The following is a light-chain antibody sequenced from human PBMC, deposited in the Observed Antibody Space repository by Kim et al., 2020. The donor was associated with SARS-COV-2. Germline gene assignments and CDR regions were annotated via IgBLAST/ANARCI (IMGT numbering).Light chain of an antibody. J-gene: IGLJ1*01. CDR3: SSYAGTNNYV. V-gene: IGLV2-8*01. CDR1: SSDVVNYKY. Sequence: GQSVTIACTGTSSDVVNYKYVSWYQQHPGKAPKFIIYEVNKRPSGVPDRFSGSKSGNTASLTVSGLQAEDEAHYYCSSYAGTNNYVFGTGTKVTVL. CDR2: EVN.